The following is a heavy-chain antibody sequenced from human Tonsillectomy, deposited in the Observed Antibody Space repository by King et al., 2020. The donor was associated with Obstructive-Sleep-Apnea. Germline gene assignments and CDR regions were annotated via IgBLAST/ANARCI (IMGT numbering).Heavy chain of an antibody. CDR2: IYNSGST. Sequence: VQLQESGPGLVKPSETLSLTCTVSGGSISSYYWSWIRQPPGKGLEWIGYIYNSGSTNYNPSLKSRVTISVDTSKNQFSLKLSSVTAADTAVYYCARRVAVRPFYGFDIWGQGTMVTVSS. CDR3: ARRVAVRPFYGFDI. J-gene: IGHJ3*02. V-gene: IGHV4-59*08. CDR1: GGSISSYY. D-gene: IGHD6-6*01.